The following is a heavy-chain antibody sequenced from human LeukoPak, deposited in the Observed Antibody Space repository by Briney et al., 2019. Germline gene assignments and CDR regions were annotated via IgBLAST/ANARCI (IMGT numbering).Heavy chain of an antibody. V-gene: IGHV3-48*01. CDR3: ARDKHNWNYEGLDY. D-gene: IGHD1-7*01. CDR2: ITSSSETI. J-gene: IGHJ4*02. CDR1: GFTFSTYS. Sequence: PGGSLRLSCAASGFTFSTYSMNWVRQAPGKGLEWVSYITSSSETIYYAGSVKGRFTTSRDNARNSLYLQMNSLRAEDTAVYYCARDKHNWNYEGLDYWGQGTLVTVPS.